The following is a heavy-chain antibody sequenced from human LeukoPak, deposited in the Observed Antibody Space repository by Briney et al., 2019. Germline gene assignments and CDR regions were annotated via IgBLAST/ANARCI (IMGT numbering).Heavy chain of an antibody. V-gene: IGHV3-21*01. J-gene: IGHJ6*02. CDR1: GFTFSSYS. CDR3: ARVAPYYYYYGMDV. CDR2: ISSSSSYI. Sequence: GGSLRLSCAASGFTFSSYSMNWVRQAPGKGLESVSSISSSSSYIYYADSVKGRFTISRDNAKNSLYLQMNSLRAEDTAVYYCARVAPYYYYYGMDVWGQGTTVTVSS.